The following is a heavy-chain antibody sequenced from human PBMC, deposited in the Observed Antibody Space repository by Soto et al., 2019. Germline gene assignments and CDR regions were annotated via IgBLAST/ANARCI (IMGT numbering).Heavy chain of an antibody. J-gene: IGHJ4*02. CDR1: GGTFSSYA. CDR3: ARGKTYYYGSGSYQHGFDY. D-gene: IGHD3-10*01. Sequence: QVQLVQSGAEVKKPGSSVKVSCKASGGTFSSYAISWVRQAPGQGLEWMGGIIPIFGTANYAQKFQGRVTITADESTSTAYMELSSLRSEDTAVYYCARGKTYYYGSGSYQHGFDYWGQGTLVTVSS. V-gene: IGHV1-69*12. CDR2: IIPIFGTA.